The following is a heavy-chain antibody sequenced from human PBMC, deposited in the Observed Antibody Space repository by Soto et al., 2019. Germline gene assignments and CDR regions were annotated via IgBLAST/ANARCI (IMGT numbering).Heavy chain of an antibody. D-gene: IGHD3-3*01. J-gene: IGHJ5*02. V-gene: IGHV4-4*02. CDR1: GGSISSSNW. CDR2: IYHSGST. CDR3: AREGGYDFWSGYYNNGFDP. Sequence: PSETLSLTCAVSGGSISSSNWWSWVRQPPGKGLEWIGEIYHSGSTNYNPSLKSRVTISVDKSKNQFSLKLSSVTAADTAVYYCAREGGYDFWSGYYNNGFDPWGQGTLVT.